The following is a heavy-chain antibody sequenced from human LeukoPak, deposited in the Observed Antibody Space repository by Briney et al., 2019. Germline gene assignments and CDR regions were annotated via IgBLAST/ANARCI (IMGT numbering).Heavy chain of an antibody. Sequence: PGGSLRLSCAASGFTFTSYAMHWVRQAPGKGLEWVAVISYDGRNKYYADSVKGRFTISRDNSKNTLYLQMNSLRAQDTAVYYCARGRIVIFGVVNWFDPGGQGSLVTVYS. V-gene: IGHV3-30*04. D-gene: IGHD3-3*01. CDR2: ISYDGRNK. CDR3: ARGRIVIFGVVNWFDP. J-gene: IGHJ5*02. CDR1: GFTFTSYA.